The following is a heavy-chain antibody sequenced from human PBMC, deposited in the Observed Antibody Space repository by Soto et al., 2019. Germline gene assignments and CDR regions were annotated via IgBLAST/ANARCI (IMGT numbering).Heavy chain of an antibody. J-gene: IGHJ4*02. V-gene: IGHV1-69*01. CDR3: ARDGGRHSGGMVY. CDR2: IIPIFGTA. D-gene: IGHD1-26*01. CDR1: GGTFSSYS. Sequence: QVQLVQSGAEVKKPGSSVKVSCKASGGTFSSYSINWVRQAPGQGLEWMGEIIPIFGTANYAQKFQGRVTITAEESTSTASMELSSLRSEDTAVYYCARDGGRHSGGMVYGGQGTLVTVSS.